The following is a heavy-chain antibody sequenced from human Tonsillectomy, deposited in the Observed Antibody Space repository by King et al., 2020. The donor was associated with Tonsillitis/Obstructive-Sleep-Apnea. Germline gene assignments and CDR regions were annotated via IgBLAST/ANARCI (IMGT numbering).Heavy chain of an antibody. Sequence: VQLVESGGGLVQPGGSLRLSCAASGFTFSSYWMSWVRQAPGKGLEWVANIKQDGSEKYYVDSVKGRFTISRDNGKNSLYLQMHSLRAEDTAVYHCARGGALGEMDVWGQGTTVTVSS. D-gene: IGHD3-16*01. CDR2: IKQDGSEK. J-gene: IGHJ6*02. CDR3: ARGGALGEMDV. V-gene: IGHV3-7*03. CDR1: GFTFSSYW.